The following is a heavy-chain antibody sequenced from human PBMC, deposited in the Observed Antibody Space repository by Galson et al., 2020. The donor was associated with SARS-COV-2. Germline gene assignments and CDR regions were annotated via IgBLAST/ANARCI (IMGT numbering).Heavy chain of an antibody. D-gene: IGHD1-1*01. J-gene: IGHJ5*02. CDR1: GFTFSTYA. CDR2: IGYDGNNK. V-gene: IGHV3-30*09. CDR3: AKRGGPPTGKDNWFDS. Sequence: GGSLRLSCAASGFTFSTYAMHWVRQAPGKGLEWVALIGYDGNNKFYADSVKGRFAISRDNAQSTLFLQINSLGTDDTAVYYCAKRGGPPTGKDNWFDSGGQGTLVTVSS.